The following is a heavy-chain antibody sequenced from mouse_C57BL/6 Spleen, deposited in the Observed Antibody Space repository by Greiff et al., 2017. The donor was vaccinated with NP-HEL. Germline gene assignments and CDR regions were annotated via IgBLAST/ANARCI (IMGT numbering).Heavy chain of an antibody. V-gene: IGHV2-5*01. CDR2: IWRGGST. Sequence: QVQLQQSGPGLVQPSQSLSITCTVSGFSLTSYGVHWVRQSPGKGLEWLGVIWRGGSTDYNAAFMSRLSITKDNSKSQVFFKMNSLQADDTAIYYCAKTGGLYDGYPMDYWGQGTSVTVSS. CDR3: AKTGGLYDGYPMDY. CDR1: GFSLTSYG. D-gene: IGHD2-3*01. J-gene: IGHJ4*01.